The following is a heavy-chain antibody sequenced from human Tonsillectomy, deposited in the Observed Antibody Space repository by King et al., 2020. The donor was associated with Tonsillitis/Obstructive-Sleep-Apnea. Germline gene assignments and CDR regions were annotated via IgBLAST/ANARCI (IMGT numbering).Heavy chain of an antibody. CDR3: ARVRNGTXXXGSGSVGXXXYYXDV. V-gene: IGHV4-34*01. Sequence: VQLQQWGAGLLKPSETLSLTCAVSGGSFSGYYWNWIRQPPGKGLEWIGEINHSGSTNYKSSLKSRVTISVDTSKNQFSLRLSSVTAADTAVYYCARVRNGTXXXGSGSVGXXXYYXDVWGXXTTVTVS. J-gene: IGHJ6*03. CDR1: GGSFSGYY. D-gene: IGHD3-10*01. CDR2: INHSGST.